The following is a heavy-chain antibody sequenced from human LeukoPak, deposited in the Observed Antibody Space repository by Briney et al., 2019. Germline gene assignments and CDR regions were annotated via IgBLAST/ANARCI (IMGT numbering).Heavy chain of an antibody. V-gene: IGHV1-69*04. CDR1: GGTFSSYA. J-gene: IGHJ4*02. Sequence: SVKASCKASGGTFSSYAISWVRQAPGQGLEWMGRIIPILGIANYAQKFQGRVTITADKSTSTAYMELSSLRSEDTAVYYCARGFRMVQGVPPDYWGQGTLVTVSS. D-gene: IGHD3-10*01. CDR3: ARGFRMVQGVPPDY. CDR2: IIPILGIA.